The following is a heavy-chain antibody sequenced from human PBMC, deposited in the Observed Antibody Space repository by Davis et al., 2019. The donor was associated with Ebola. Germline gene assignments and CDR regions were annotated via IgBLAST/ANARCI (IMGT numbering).Heavy chain of an antibody. CDR1: GFTFSSYW. V-gene: IGHV3-7*01. Sequence: GESLKISCAASGFTFSSYWMSWVRQAPGKGLEWVANIKQDGSEKYYVDSVKGRFTISRDNAKNSLYLQMNSLRAEDTAVYYCARDGYSSGWYMDWFDPWGQGTLVTVSS. D-gene: IGHD6-19*01. CDR3: ARDGYSSGWYMDWFDP. CDR2: IKQDGSEK. J-gene: IGHJ5*02.